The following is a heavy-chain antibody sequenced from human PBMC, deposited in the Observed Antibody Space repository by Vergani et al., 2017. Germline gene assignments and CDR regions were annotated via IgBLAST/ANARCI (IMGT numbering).Heavy chain of an antibody. J-gene: IGHJ6*03. D-gene: IGHD3-10*01. V-gene: IGHV3-30*18. Sequence: QVQLAESGGGRVQPGRSLRLSCAASGCSFSSHAIHWVRQAPGKGLEWVAVISNDGSKKYYADSVQGRFTISRDNSKNTLDLQMNSLRTQDTAVYYCAKAGSVTSGRLQYNFYMDVWVKGTTVTVS. CDR3: AKAGSVTSGRLQYNFYMDV. CDR2: ISNDGSKK. CDR1: GCSFSSHA.